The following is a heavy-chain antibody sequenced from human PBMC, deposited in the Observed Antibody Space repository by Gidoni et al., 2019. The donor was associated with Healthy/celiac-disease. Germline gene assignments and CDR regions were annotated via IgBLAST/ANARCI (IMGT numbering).Heavy chain of an antibody. CDR1: GVTFSSYA. J-gene: IGHJ4*02. D-gene: IGHD2-21*02. Sequence: EVQLLESGGGLVQPGGSLRLSCAASGVTFSSYAMSWVRQAPGKGLGWVSAISCSGGSTYYADSVKGRFTISRDNSKNTLYLQMNSLRAEDTAVYYCAKYVVVTATPFDYWGQGTLVTVSS. CDR2: ISCSGGST. CDR3: AKYVVVTATPFDY. V-gene: IGHV3-23*01.